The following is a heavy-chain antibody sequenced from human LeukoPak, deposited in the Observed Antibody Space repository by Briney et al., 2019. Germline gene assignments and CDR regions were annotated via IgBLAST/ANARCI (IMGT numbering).Heavy chain of an antibody. D-gene: IGHD6-19*01. Sequence: PGGSLRLSCAASGFTVSGNYMSWVRQAPGKGLEWVSVIYSGGSTYYADSVKGRFTISRDNSKNTLYLQMNSLRAEDTAVYYCAYISAVAGTGIDYWGQGTLVTVSS. CDR3: AYISAVAGTGIDY. J-gene: IGHJ4*02. V-gene: IGHV3-66*01. CDR2: IYSGGST. CDR1: GFTVSGNY.